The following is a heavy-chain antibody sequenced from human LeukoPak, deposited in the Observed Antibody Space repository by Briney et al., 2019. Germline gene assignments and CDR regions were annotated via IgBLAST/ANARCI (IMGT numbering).Heavy chain of an antibody. Sequence: GGSLRLSCAASGFTFSSYGMHWVRQAPGKGLEWVAVIWYDGSNKYYGDSVKGRFTISRDNSKQMLFLQMKSLRVEDAAEYYCARGDGYNDAEYLQHWGQGTLVTVS. CDR1: GFTFSSYG. V-gene: IGHV3-33*01. CDR2: IWYDGSNK. D-gene: IGHD5-24*01. CDR3: ARGDGYNDAEYLQH. J-gene: IGHJ1*01.